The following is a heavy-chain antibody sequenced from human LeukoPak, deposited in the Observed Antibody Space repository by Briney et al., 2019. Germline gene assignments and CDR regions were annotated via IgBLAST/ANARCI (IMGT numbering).Heavy chain of an antibody. V-gene: IGHV1-18*01. D-gene: IGHD5-12*01. J-gene: IGHJ4*02. CDR2: ISAYNGNT. CDR3: ARGGNSGCDYLDY. CDR1: GYTFTSYG. Sequence: RASVKVSCKASGYTFTSYGISWVRQAPGQGLEWMGWISAYNGNTNYAQKFQGRVTMTRDTSISTAYMELSRLRSDDTAVYYCARGGNSGCDYLDYWGQGTLVTVSS.